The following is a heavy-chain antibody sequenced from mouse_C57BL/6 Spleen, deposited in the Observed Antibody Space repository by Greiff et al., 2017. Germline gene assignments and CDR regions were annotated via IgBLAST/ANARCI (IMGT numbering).Heavy chain of an antibody. CDR2: SSSGSSTI. CDR1: GFTFSDYG. V-gene: IGHV5-17*01. CDR3: AGTWPYYFDY. Sequence: DVKLVESGGGLVKPGGSLKLSCAASGFTFSDYGMHWVRQAPEKGLEWVAYSSSGSSTIYYADTVKGRFTISRDNAKTTLFLQMTSLRSEDAAMYYCAGTWPYYFDYWGQGTTLTVSS. J-gene: IGHJ2*01.